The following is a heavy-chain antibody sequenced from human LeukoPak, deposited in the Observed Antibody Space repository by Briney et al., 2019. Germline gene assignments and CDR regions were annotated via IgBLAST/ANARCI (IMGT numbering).Heavy chain of an antibody. CDR3: ALGDPLDY. CDR2: ISYDGSNK. Sequence: GGSLRLSCAASGFTFSSYGMHWVRQAPGKGPEWVAVISYDGSNKYYADSVKGRFTISRDNSKNTLYLQMNSLRAEDTAVYYCALGDPLDYWGQGTLVTVSS. J-gene: IGHJ4*02. CDR1: GFTFSSYG. V-gene: IGHV3-30*03. D-gene: IGHD4-17*01.